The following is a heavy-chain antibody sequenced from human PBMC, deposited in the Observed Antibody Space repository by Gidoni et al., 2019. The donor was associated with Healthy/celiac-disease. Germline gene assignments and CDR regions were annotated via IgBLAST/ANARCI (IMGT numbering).Heavy chain of an antibody. CDR1: GGSFSGYY. Sequence: QVQLQQWAAGLLKPSETLSLTCAVYGGSFSGYYWSWIRQPPGKGLEWIGEINHSGSTNYNPSLKSRVTISVDTSKNQFSLKLSSVTAADTAVYYCAREASLRYFDWLPSQNAFDIWGQGTMVTVSS. CDR2: INHSGST. D-gene: IGHD3-9*01. CDR3: AREASLRYFDWLPSQNAFDI. J-gene: IGHJ3*02. V-gene: IGHV4-34*01.